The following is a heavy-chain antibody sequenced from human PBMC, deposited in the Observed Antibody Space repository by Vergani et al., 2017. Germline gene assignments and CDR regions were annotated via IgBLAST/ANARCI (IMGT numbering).Heavy chain of an antibody. V-gene: IGHV3-53*04. CDR1: GFTVNSNY. Sequence: EVQLVESGGGLIQPGGSLRLSCAASGFTVNSNYMSWVRQATGKGLEWVSLIYSGGSTYYADSVKGRFTISRHNSKNTLYLQMNSLRAEDTAVYYCARETTGDRGIYYWGQGTLVTVSS. CDR2: IYSGGST. CDR3: ARETTGDRGIYY. J-gene: IGHJ4*02. D-gene: IGHD7-27*01.